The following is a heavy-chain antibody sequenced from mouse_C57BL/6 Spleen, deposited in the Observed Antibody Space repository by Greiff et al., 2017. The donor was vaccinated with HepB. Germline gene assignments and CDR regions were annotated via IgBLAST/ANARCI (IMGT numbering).Heavy chain of an antibody. V-gene: IGHV1-66*01. CDR2: IYPGSGNT. CDR3: ARDYYGSSYFDY. D-gene: IGHD1-1*01. Sequence: VKLMESGPELVKPGASVKISCKASGYSFTSYYIHWVKQRPGQGLEWIGWIYPGSGNTKYNEKFKGKATLTADTSSSTAYMQLSSLTSEDSAVYYCARDYYGSSYFDYWGQGTTLTVSS. J-gene: IGHJ2*01. CDR1: GYSFTSYY.